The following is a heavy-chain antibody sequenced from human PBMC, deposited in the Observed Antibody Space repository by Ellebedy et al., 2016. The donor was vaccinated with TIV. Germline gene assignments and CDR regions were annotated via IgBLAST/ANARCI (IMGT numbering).Heavy chain of an antibody. CDR1: GFTLTNYW. D-gene: IGHD5-24*01. Sequence: GESLKISCTASGFTLTNYWMTWVRQAPGKGLEWVANINEDGTKKHYLDSVKGRFTISRDSAGNSLYLQMNSLGAEDTAVYYCARSRRDDYNSPLDSWGQGTLVTVSS. CDR3: ARSRRDDYNSPLDS. J-gene: IGHJ4*02. CDR2: INEDGTKK. V-gene: IGHV3-7*01.